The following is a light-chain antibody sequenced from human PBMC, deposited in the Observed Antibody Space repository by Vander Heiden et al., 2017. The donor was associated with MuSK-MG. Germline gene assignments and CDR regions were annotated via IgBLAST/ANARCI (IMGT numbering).Light chain of an antibody. CDR1: QSISSY. CDR2: AAS. J-gene: IGKJ2*02. Sequence: DIQMTQSPSSLSASVGDRVTITCRASQSISSYLNWYQQKPGKAPKLLIYAASSLQSGGPSRLSGSGSGTDFTLTISSRQPEDFATYYCQQRYSTPRTFVKGTKLEIK. V-gene: IGKV1-39*01. CDR3: QQRYSTPRT.